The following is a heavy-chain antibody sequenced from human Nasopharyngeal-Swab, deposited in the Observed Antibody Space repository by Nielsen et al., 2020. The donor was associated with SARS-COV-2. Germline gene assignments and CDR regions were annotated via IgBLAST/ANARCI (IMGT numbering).Heavy chain of an antibody. CDR1: GFTFDDYP. V-gene: IGHV3-9*01. CDR2: INSNSRTP. CDR3: AAATSLDYYYYYGMDV. D-gene: IGHD1-26*01. Sequence: SLKISCAASGFTFDDYPMHWVRQVPGRGLEWVSGINSNSRTPAYAESVKGRFTISRDNAKNSLYLQMNSLRAGDTAVYYCAAATSLDYYYYYGMDVWGQGTTVTVSS. J-gene: IGHJ6*02.